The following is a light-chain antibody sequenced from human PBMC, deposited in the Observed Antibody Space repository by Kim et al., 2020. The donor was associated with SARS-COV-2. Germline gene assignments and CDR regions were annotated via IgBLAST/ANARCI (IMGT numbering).Light chain of an antibody. J-gene: IGLJ3*02. CDR1: STDVSGYSF. CDR3: SSYASSSTFWV. CDR2: DVS. V-gene: IGLV2-14*03. Sequence: QSITISCTVTSTDVSGYSFVSWYQQHQGKAPKLMIFDVSKRPSGVSVRFSGSRSDNTASLTISGRQAEDEAEDFCSSYASSSTFWVFGGGTKLTVL.